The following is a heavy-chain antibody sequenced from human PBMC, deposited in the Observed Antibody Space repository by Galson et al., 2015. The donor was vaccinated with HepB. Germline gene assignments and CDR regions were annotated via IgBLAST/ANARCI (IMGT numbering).Heavy chain of an antibody. CDR2: IYYTENT. CDR3: ARAADDSRTYLWSD. D-gene: IGHD2-21*01. J-gene: IGHJ4*02. Sequence: ETLSLTCSVSGVSIRNNRYYWGWIRQSPGKCLEWLGNIYYTENTYYNPSLNGRLTVSQDKSKNHFSLNLRSVTAADTAVYYCARAADDSRTYLWSDWGQGTRVIVSS. V-gene: IGHV4-39*02. CDR1: GVSIRNNRYY.